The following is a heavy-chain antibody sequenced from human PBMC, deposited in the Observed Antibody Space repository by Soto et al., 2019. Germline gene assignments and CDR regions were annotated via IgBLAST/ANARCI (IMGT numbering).Heavy chain of an antibody. V-gene: IGHV4-38-2*01. CDR2: IYHTGTT. CDR3: ARVRNVAMSGSPGDS. D-gene: IGHD6-19*01. J-gene: IGHJ4*02. CDR1: GYAISSGFY. Sequence: SETLSLTCDVSGYAISSGFYWAWIRQPPGKRLEWIGNIYHTGTTYYNPSLKSRVTMSVDTSKNQFSLRLSSVTAADTAVFYCARVRNVAMSGSPGDSWGQGTLVTVSS.